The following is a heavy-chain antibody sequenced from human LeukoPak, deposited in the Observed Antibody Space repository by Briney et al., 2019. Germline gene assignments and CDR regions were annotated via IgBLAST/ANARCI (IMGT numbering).Heavy chain of an antibody. D-gene: IGHD2-15*01. V-gene: IGHV3-74*01. CDR1: GFPFRSHW. Sequence: PGGSLTLSCAASGFPFRSHWMHWVRQVPGKGLVWVSHISTDGTTTNYADSVKGRFTISRDNAKDTLYLQLNSLRAEDTAIYYCARSLGYSSGGWGQGTLVTVSS. CDR3: ARSLGYSSGG. J-gene: IGHJ4*02. CDR2: ISTDGTTT.